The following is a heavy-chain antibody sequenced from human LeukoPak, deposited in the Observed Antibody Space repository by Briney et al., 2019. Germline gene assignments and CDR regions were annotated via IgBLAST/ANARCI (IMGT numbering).Heavy chain of an antibody. CDR3: ASGFYQLRIGWFDP. CDR1: GGTFSSYA. Sequence: SVKVSCKASGGTFSSYAISWVRQAPGQGLEWMGGIIPIFGTANYAQKFQGRVTITADESTSTAYMELSSLRSEDTAVYYCASGFYQLRIGWFDPWGQGTLVTVSS. V-gene: IGHV1-69*13. D-gene: IGHD2-2*01. J-gene: IGHJ5*02. CDR2: IIPIFGTA.